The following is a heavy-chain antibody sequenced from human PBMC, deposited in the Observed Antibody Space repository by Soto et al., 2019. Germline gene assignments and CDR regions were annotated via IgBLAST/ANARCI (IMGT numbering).Heavy chain of an antibody. CDR1: GGTFTSYA. J-gene: IGHJ6*02. CDR2: IIPIFGTA. Sequence: GXSVKVSCTASGGTFTSYAISWVRQAPGQGLEWMGGIIPIFGTANYAQKFQGRVTITADKSTSTAYMELSSLRPEDTAVYYCARADCSGGSCYFPPSRYYYGMDVWGQGTTVTVSS. D-gene: IGHD2-15*01. CDR3: ARADCSGGSCYFPPSRYYYGMDV. V-gene: IGHV1-69*06.